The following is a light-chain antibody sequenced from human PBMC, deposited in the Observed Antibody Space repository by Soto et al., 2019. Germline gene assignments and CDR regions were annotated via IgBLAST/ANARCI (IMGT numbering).Light chain of an antibody. J-gene: IGLJ2*01. CDR2: QDT. Sequence: SYELTQPPSVSVSPGQTASITCSGDNLGDKYACWYQQKPGQSPVLVIYQDTKRPSGIPEGFSGSNSGNTATLTVYGTQAMDEADYYCQAWDSSNVLFGGGTKLTVL. V-gene: IGLV3-1*01. CDR3: QAWDSSNVL. CDR1: NLGDKY.